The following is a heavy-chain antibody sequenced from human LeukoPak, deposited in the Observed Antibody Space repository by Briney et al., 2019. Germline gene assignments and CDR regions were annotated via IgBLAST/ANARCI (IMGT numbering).Heavy chain of an antibody. Sequence: APVKVSCKASGYTFTSYYMHWVRQAPGQGLEWMGIINPSGGSTSYAQKFQGRVTMTRDTSTSTVYMELSSLRSEDTAVYYCARDLITMVRGVIRYYGMDVWGKGTTVTVSS. D-gene: IGHD3-10*01. CDR1: GYTFTSYY. V-gene: IGHV1-46*01. CDR3: ARDLITMVRGVIRYYGMDV. CDR2: INPSGGST. J-gene: IGHJ6*04.